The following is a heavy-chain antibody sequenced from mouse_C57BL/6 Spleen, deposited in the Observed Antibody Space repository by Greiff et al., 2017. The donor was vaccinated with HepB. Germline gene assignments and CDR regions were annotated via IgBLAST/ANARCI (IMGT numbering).Heavy chain of an antibody. J-gene: IGHJ2*01. Sequence: EVQGVESGGGLVQPGGSLSLSCAASGFTFTDYYMSWVRQPPGKALEWLGFIRNKANGYTTEYSASVKGRFTISRDNSQSILYLQMNARRAEDSATYYCARCPRYGSSFYYFDYWGQGTTLTVSS. V-gene: IGHV7-3*01. CDR3: ARCPRYGSSFYYFDY. CDR2: IRNKANGYTT. CDR1: GFTFTDYY. D-gene: IGHD1-1*01.